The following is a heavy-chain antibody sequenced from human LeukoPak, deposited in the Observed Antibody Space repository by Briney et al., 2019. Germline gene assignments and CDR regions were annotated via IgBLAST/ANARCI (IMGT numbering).Heavy chain of an antibody. CDR2: IYSGGST. V-gene: IGHV3-66*01. D-gene: IGHD3-3*01. CDR1: GFTVSSNY. Sequence: GGSLRLSCAASGFTVSSNYMSWVRQAPGKGLEWVSVIYSGGSTYYADSVKGRFTISRDNSKNTLYLQMNSLKTEDTAVYYCTTDLKDDFWSNGFDPWGQGTLVTVSS. J-gene: IGHJ5*02. CDR3: TTDLKDDFWSNGFDP.